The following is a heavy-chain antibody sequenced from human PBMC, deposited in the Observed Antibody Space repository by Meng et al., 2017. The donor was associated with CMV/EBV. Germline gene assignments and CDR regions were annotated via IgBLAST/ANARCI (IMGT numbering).Heavy chain of an antibody. V-gene: IGHV3-74*01. CDR2: IDTGGSTI. J-gene: IGHJ4*02. Sequence: VQLVESGGRLVKPGESLRLSCAASGFSFSSYWMHWVRPVPGKGLVWVSRIDTGGSTINYADSVNGGFTISRDNTKTTLYLQMNSLRAEATAIYCCARDLSGERDYWGQGTLVTVSS. CDR1: GFSFSSYW. D-gene: IGHD1-26*01. CDR3: ARDLSGERDY.